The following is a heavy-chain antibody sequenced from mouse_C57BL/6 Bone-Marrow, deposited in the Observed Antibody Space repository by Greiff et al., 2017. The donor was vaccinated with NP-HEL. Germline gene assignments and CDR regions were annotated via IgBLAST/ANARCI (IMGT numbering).Heavy chain of an antibody. J-gene: IGHJ1*03. CDR2: IYWDDDK. CDR1: GFSLSTSGMG. CDR3: ARRGYYYGSSGGFWYFDV. V-gene: IGHV8-12*01. Sequence: QVTLKVSGPGILQSSQTLSLTCSFSGFSLSTSGMGVSWIRQPSGKGLEWLAHIYWDDDKRYNPSLKSRLTLSKDNPRHQVFLKITSVDTADTATYYCARRGYYYGSSGGFWYFDVWGTGTTVTVSS. D-gene: IGHD1-1*01.